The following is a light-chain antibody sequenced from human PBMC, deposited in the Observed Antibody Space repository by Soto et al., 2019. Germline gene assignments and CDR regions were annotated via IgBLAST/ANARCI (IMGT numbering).Light chain of an antibody. V-gene: IGLV2-14*01. CDR1: SSDVGAYNY. CDR2: EVT. Sequence: QPVLTQPASVSGSPGQSITISCTGTSSDVGAYNYVSWYQQFPGKAPKLMIYEVTNRPSGVSNRFSGSKSGNTASLTISGLQAEDEGDYYCTSFTTSSTYVFGTGTKVTVL. CDR3: TSFTTSSTYV. J-gene: IGLJ1*01.